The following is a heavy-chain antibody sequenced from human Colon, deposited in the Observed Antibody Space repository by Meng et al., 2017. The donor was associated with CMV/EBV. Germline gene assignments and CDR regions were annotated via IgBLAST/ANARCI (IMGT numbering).Heavy chain of an antibody. V-gene: IGHV1-46*01. Sequence: SCKTSGYKFRYSSMHWMRQDPGQGLEWMGIVDPRGDSTNYAESCVGRLTMTADMSTNTMHMELSSLRSDDTAVYYCARDNSNWSTDFWGQGTLVTVSS. D-gene: IGHD4-11*01. CDR3: ARDNSNWSTDF. J-gene: IGHJ4*02. CDR1: GYKFRYSS. CDR2: VDPRGDST.